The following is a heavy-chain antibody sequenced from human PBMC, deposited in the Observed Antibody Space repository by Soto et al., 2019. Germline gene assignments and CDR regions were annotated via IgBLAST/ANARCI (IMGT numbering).Heavy chain of an antibody. CDR3: ARDMGLVLPRDYCGMVV. D-gene: IGHD2-15*01. V-gene: IGHV1-18*01. Sequence: SVKLSCKASGYTYTSYGISWGRQAPGQGLEGMGWISAYNGNTNYAQKLQGRVTMTTDTSTSTAYRELRSLRSDDTAVYYCARDMGLVLPRDYCGMVVWDQRTAVT. CDR2: ISAYNGNT. J-gene: IGHJ6*02. CDR1: GYTYTSYG.